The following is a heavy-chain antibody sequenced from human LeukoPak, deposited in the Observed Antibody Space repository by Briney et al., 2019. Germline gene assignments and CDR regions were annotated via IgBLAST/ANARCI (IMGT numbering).Heavy chain of an antibody. CDR2: IKSKSDGGTI. V-gene: IGHV3-15*01. D-gene: IGHD6-13*01. J-gene: IGHJ5*02. CDR1: GFSVIHAW. Sequence: GGSLRLSCAASGFSVIHAWMNWVRQTPGKGLEWVGLIKSKSDGGTIDYAAPVRGRFIISRDDSENMLYLQMNSLRAEDTAVYYCAKGGAEGSSWENWFDPWGQGTLVTVSS. CDR3: AKGGAEGSSWENWFDP.